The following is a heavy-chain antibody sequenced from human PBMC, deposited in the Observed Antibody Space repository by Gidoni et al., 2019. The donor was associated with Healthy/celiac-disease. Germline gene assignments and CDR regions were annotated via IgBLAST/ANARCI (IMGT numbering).Heavy chain of an antibody. CDR1: GFTFSSYA. D-gene: IGHD5-12*01. J-gene: IGHJ4*02. CDR2: ISYDGSNK. Sequence: QVQLVESGGGVVQPGRSLRLSCAASGFTFSSYAMHWVRQAPGKGLEWLAVISYDGSNKYYADSVKGRFTISRDNSKNTLYLQMNSLRAEDTAVYYCAREGGRDGYNLYYFDYWGQGTLVTVSS. V-gene: IGHV3-30*04. CDR3: AREGGRDGYNLYYFDY.